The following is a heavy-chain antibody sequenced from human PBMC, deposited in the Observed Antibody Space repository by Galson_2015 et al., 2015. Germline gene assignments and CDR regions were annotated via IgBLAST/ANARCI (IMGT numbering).Heavy chain of an antibody. CDR1: GFTFSSYG. J-gene: IGHJ4*02. V-gene: IGHV3-30*18. D-gene: IGHD3-10*01. Sequence: SLRLSCAASGFTFSSYGMHWVRQAPGKGLEWVAVISYDGSNKYYADSVKGRFTISRDNSKNTLYLQMNSLRAEDTAVYYCAKDSRALGEPDYWGQGTLVTVSS. CDR2: ISYDGSNK. CDR3: AKDSRALGEPDY.